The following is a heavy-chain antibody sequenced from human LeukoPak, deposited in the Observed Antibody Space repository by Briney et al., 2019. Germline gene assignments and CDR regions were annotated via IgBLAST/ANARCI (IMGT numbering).Heavy chain of an antibody. CDR1: GGSISSYY. CDR3: ARRVRSGSPFDY. Sequence: PSETLSLTCIVSGGSISSYYWNWIRQPPGKGLEWIGYIYYSGSTNYNPSLKSRVTISVDTSKNQFSLKLSSVTAADTAVYYCARRVRSGSPFDYWGQGTLVTVSS. V-gene: IGHV4-59*08. CDR2: IYYSGST. D-gene: IGHD1-26*01. J-gene: IGHJ4*02.